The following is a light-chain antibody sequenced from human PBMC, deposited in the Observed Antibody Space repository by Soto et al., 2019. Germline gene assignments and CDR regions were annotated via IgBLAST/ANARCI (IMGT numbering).Light chain of an antibody. J-gene: IGKJ1*01. Sequence: IVLTQSPGTLSLSPGERATLSCRASQSISSSYLAWFQQKLGQAPRLLIYGASSRATGIPDRFSGSESGTEFTLTISRLAPEDFAVYYCQQYGTSSWTFGQGTKVEIK. V-gene: IGKV3-20*01. CDR3: QQYGTSSWT. CDR1: QSISSSY. CDR2: GAS.